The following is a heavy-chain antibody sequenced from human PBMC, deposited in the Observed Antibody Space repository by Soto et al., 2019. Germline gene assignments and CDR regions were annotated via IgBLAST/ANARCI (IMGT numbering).Heavy chain of an antibody. CDR2: TIPIFGTA. Sequence: QVQLVQSGAEVKKPGSSVKVSCKASGGTFSSYAISWVRQAPGQGFEWMGRTIPIFGTANYAQKFHGRVTITADESTSTAYMELSSLRSEDTAVYYCAAWIYYDSSGSLFDYWGQGTLVTVSS. D-gene: IGHD3-22*01. J-gene: IGHJ4*02. CDR1: GGTFSSYA. V-gene: IGHV1-69*15. CDR3: AAWIYYDSSGSLFDY.